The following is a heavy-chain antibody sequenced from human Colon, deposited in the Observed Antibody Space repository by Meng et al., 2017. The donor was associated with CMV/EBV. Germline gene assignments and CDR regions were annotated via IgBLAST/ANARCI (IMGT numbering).Heavy chain of an antibody. D-gene: IGHD2-21*01. CDR2: IYSDGRT. CDR1: GFTVSSNY. J-gene: IGHJ6*02. Sequence: ESRKISGAASGFTVSSNYMSWVRQAPGKGLEWVSVIYSDGRTFHADSVKGRFTTSRDNSETTLYLQMNNLRAEDTAVYYCAGVMVPEASLRYGMDVWGQGTTVTVSS. V-gene: IGHV3-53*01. CDR3: AGVMVPEASLRYGMDV.